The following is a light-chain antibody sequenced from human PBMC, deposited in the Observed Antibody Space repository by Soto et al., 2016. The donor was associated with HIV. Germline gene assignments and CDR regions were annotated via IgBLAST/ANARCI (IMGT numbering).Light chain of an antibody. CDR3: QVWDASTDLVV. V-gene: IGLV3-21*03. Sequence: SYELTQPPSVSVAPGKTANITCGGDNIGSKSVHWYQQKPGQAPVLVVYDDRDRPSGIPERFSGSNSGDTATLTISRVEAGDEADYYCQVWDASTDLVVFGGGTKLTVL. CDR1: NIGSKS. J-gene: IGLJ2*01. CDR2: DDR.